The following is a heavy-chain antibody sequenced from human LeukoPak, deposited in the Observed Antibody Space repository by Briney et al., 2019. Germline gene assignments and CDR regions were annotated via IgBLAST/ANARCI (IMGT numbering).Heavy chain of an antibody. Sequence: GGSLRLSCAASGFTFSNYVMSWVRQAPGKGLEWVSGISRSGPDTYYADSVKGRFTISRDDYKRTLYLQMNSLRAEDTSVYYCAKDMDDHGDYLFHYWGQGALVTVSS. CDR1: GFTFSNYV. CDR3: AKDMDDHGDYLFHY. J-gene: IGHJ4*02. CDR2: ISRSGPDT. D-gene: IGHD4-17*01. V-gene: IGHV3-23*01.